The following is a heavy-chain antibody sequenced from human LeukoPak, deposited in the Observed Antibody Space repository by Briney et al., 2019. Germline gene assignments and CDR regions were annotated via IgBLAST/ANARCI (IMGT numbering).Heavy chain of an antibody. CDR3: ARTSYATYYFDY. CDR1: GGSISSYY. V-gene: IGHV4-59*01. CDR2: IYYSGSA. D-gene: IGHD3-16*01. Sequence: SETLSLTCTVSGGSISSYYGSWIRQPPGKGLEWIGYIYYSGSANYNPSLKSRVTISVDTSKNQFSLKLSSVTAADTAVYYCARTSYATYYFDYWGQGTLVTVSS. J-gene: IGHJ4*02.